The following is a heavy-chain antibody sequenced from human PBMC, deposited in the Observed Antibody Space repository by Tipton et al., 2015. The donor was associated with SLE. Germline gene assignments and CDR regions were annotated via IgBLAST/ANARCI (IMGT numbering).Heavy chain of an antibody. Sequence: QLVQSGAEVKKPGASVKVSCKASGYTFTGYYIHWVRQAPGQGLEWMGWINPNSGGTNYAQRFQGWVTMTRDTSISTAHMELSRLRSDDTAVYYCTREALWFGDAFDIWGQGTMVTVSS. D-gene: IGHD3-10*01. J-gene: IGHJ3*02. CDR2: INPNSGGT. CDR3: TREALWFGDAFDI. V-gene: IGHV1-2*04. CDR1: GYTFTGYY.